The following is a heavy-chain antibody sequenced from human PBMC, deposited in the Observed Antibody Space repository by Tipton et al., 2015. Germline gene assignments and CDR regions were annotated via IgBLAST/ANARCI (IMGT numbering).Heavy chain of an antibody. V-gene: IGHV3-7*01. CDR1: GFTFRSYW. Sequence: SLRLSCAASGFTFRSYWMSWVRQAPGKGLEWVANIKQDGSEKYYVDSVKGRFTISRDNAKNSLYLQMNSLRAEDTAVYYCARDVAGATEWGQGTLVTVSP. CDR3: ARDVAGATE. CDR2: IKQDGSEK. J-gene: IGHJ4*02.